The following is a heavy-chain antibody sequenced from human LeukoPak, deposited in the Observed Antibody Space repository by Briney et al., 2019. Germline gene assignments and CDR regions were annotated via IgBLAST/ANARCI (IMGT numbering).Heavy chain of an antibody. CDR1: GGTFSGYA. CDR3: ARERCTNGVCYWDFDY. Sequence: SVKVSCKASGGTFSGYAISWVRQAPGQGLEWMGGIIPIFGTANYAQKFQGRVTITADESTSTAYMELSSLRSEDTAVYYCARERCTNGVCYWDFDYWGQGTLVTVSS. J-gene: IGHJ4*02. D-gene: IGHD2-8*01. CDR2: IIPIFGTA. V-gene: IGHV1-69*01.